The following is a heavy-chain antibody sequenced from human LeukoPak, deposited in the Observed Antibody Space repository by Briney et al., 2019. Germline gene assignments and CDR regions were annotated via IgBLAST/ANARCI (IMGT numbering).Heavy chain of an antibody. D-gene: IGHD3-22*01. CDR2: ISSSSSYI. CDR1: GFTFSSYG. CDR3: ARDPTYYYDSSGYWGGGY. J-gene: IGHJ4*02. V-gene: IGHV3-21*01. Sequence: GGSLRLSCAASGFTFSSYGMNWVRQAPGRGLEWVSSISSSSSYIYYADSVKGRFTISRDNAKNSLYLQMNSLRAEDTAVYYCARDPTYYYDSSGYWGGGYWGQGTLVTVSS.